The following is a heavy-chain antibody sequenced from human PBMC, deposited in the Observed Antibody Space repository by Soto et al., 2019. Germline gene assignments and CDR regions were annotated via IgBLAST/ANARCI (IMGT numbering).Heavy chain of an antibody. D-gene: IGHD3-3*01. CDR2: IYYSGST. J-gene: IGHJ5*02. V-gene: IGHV4-30-4*01. CDR3: ARGGSFGSGYLGWFDP. Sequence: QVQLQESGPGLVKPSQTLSLTCTVSGGSISSGDYYWSWIRQPPGKGLEWIGYIYYSGSTYYNPSLKSRVTISVDTSKNQFSLKLSSVTAADTAVYYCARGGSFGSGYLGWFDPWGQGTLVTVSS. CDR1: GGSISSGDYY.